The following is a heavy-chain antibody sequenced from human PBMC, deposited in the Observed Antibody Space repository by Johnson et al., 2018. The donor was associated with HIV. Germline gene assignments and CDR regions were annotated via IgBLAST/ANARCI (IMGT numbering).Heavy chain of an antibody. V-gene: IGHV3-48*03. CDR2: ISGTGNTK. Sequence: VQLVESGGCLVQPGGSLRLSCAASGFTFSSFEINWVRQAPGKGLEWVSYISGTGNTKYYADSVKGRFTISRDNAKNSLFLQMDSLRAEDTALYYCARDWRTTGWTLDVDMWGQGTMVTVSS. J-gene: IGHJ3*02. CDR3: ARDWRTTGWTLDVDM. CDR1: GFTFSSFE. D-gene: IGHD6-19*01.